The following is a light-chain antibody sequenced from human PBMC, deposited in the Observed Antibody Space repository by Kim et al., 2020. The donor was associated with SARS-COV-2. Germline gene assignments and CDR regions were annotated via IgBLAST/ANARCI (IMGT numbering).Light chain of an antibody. CDR1: SSDVGGYNY. J-gene: IGLJ3*02. Sequence: GPSITISCTVTSSDVGGYNYVSWYQQHPGKAPTLMIYDVNKRPSGVSNRFSGSKSGNTASLTISGLQAEDEADYYCSSYTSSTTWVFGGGTQLTVL. CDR3: SSYTSSTTWV. V-gene: IGLV2-14*04. CDR2: DVN.